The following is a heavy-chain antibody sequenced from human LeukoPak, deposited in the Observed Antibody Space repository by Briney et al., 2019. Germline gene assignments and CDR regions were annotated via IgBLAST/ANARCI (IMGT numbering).Heavy chain of an antibody. V-gene: IGHV4-39*01. CDR1: GGSISSSGYY. J-gene: IGHJ3*02. CDR3: ARRSSSWHAFDI. CDR2: VYYTGGT. D-gene: IGHD6-13*01. Sequence: SETLSPTCTVSGGSISSSGYYWGWIRQPPGKGLEWVGSVYYTGGTHYSPSLKSRVTIYADMSKNQFSLMVTSVNAADTAVYYCARRSSSWHAFDIWGRGTVVTVSS.